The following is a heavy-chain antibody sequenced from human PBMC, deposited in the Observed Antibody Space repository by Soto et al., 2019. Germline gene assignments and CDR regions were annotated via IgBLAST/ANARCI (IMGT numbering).Heavy chain of an antibody. CDR3: ARPANTVADHFDL. CDR1: GYTFTIYW. J-gene: IGHJ4*02. V-gene: IGHV5-51*01. CDR2: IYPSDSDT. D-gene: IGHD4-17*01. Sequence: GESLKISCQVSGYTFTIYWIGWVRQMPGKGLEWMGIIYPSDSDTRYSPSFQGQVTISADQSINTAYLQWDSLKASDTAIYYCARPANTVADHFDLWGQGTPVAVSS.